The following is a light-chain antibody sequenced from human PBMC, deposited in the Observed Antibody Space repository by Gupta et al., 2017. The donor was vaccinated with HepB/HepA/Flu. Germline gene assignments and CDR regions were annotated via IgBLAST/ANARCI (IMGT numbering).Light chain of an antibody. Sequence: IVMTQSQDSLAVSLGGRAPINCKSSQSVLYSSNNKNYLAWYQQKPGQPPKLLIYWASTRESGVPDRFSGSGSGTDFTLTISSLQAEDVAVYYCQQYYSTPRTFGQGTKVEIK. CDR2: WAS. V-gene: IGKV4-1*01. J-gene: IGKJ1*01. CDR3: QQYYSTPRT. CDR1: QSVLYSSNNKNY.